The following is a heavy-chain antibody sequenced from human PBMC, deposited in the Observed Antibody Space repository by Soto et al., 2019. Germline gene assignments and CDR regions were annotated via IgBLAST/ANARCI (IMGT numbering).Heavy chain of an antibody. J-gene: IGHJ4*02. CDR3: ARVGHDSSGYSDY. V-gene: IGHV4-59*01. CDR2: IYYSGST. CDR1: GGSISSYD. D-gene: IGHD3-22*01. Sequence: SETLSLTSTVSGGSISSYDWSWIRQPPGKGLEWIGYIYYSGSTNYNPSLKSRVTISVDTSKNQFSLKLSSVTAADTAVYYCARVGHDSSGYSDYWGQGTLVTVSS.